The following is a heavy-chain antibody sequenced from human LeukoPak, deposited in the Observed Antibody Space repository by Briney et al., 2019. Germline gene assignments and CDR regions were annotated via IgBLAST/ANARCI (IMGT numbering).Heavy chain of an antibody. D-gene: IGHD2-15*01. V-gene: IGHV3-11*01. CDR1: GFTFSDYY. CDR2: ISSRGSTI. CDR3: ARDTIYCSVGSCLYYYYYYYMDV. J-gene: IGHJ6*03. Sequence: PGGSLRLSCAASGFTFSDYYMSWIRQAPGKGLEWVSYISSRGSTIYYADSVKGRFTISRDNAKNSLYLQMSSLRAEDTAVYYCARDTIYCSVGSCLYYYYYYYMDVWGKGTTVTVSS.